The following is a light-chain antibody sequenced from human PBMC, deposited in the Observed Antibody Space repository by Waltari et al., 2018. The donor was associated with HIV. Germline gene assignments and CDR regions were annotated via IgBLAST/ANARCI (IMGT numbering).Light chain of an antibody. V-gene: IGLV2-14*03. Sequence: AVTQPASVSGLPGQSTTISCTGGDSDFGLYNFVSWYQQPSGKPPRLILYDVDSRAAGVSDRFSGSMSGNTASLTISGLRAEDEAHYYCASFTGDSTVMFGGGTEVTVL. CDR2: DVD. J-gene: IGLJ3*02. CDR3: ASFTGDSTVM. CDR1: DSDFGLYNF.